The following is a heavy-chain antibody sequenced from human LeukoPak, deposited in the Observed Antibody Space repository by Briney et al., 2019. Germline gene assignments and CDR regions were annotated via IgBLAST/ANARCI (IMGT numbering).Heavy chain of an antibody. J-gene: IGHJ4*02. V-gene: IGHV1-69*05. D-gene: IGHD3-22*01. CDR3: AREMVSHRNYYDSSGYPTPIDY. CDR2: IIPIFGTA. CDR1: GGTFSSYA. Sequence: ASVKVSCKASGGTFSSYAISWVRQAPGQGLEWMGRIIPIFGTANYAQKFQGRVTITTDESTSTAYMELSSLRSDDTAVYYCAREMVSHRNYYDSSGYPTPIDYWGQGTLVTVSS.